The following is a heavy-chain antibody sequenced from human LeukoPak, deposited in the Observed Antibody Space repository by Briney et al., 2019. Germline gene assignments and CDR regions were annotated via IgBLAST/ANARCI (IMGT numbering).Heavy chain of an antibody. CDR2: IWYDGSNK. CDR1: GFTFSSYG. Sequence: GGSLRLSCAASGFTFSSYGMHGVRQAPGKGLEWAAVIWYDGSNKYYADSVKGRFTISRDNSKNTLYLQMNSLRAEDTAVYYCARERVAAAGRVIDYWGQGTLVTVSS. V-gene: IGHV3-33*01. J-gene: IGHJ4*02. D-gene: IGHD6-13*01. CDR3: ARERVAAAGRVIDY.